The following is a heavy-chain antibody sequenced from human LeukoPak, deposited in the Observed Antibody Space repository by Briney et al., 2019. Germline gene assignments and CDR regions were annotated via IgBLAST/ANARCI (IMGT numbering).Heavy chain of an antibody. CDR3: ARDSSGYYSYYYGMDV. D-gene: IGHD3-22*01. V-gene: IGHV3-7*01. CDR1: GFTFSSYW. Sequence: GGSLSLSCAASGFTFSSYWMSWVRQAPGKGLEWVPTKKQDGSEKYYVDSVKGRFTISRDNAKNSLYLQMNSLRAEDTAVYYCARDSSGYYSYYYGMDVWGQGTTVTVSS. J-gene: IGHJ6*02. CDR2: KKQDGSEK.